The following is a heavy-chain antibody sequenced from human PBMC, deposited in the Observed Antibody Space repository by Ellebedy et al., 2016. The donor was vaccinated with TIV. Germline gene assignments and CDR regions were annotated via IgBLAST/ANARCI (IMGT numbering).Heavy chain of an antibody. CDR1: GFTFTRYG. V-gene: IGHV1-18*04. D-gene: IGHD3-16*01. Sequence: AASVKVSCKASGFTFTRYGINWVRQAPGQGLEWMGWISGYSGNTDYAQKFKGRVTMTTDASTNTVHLELMSLNFDDTAVYYCGSERGMGRGAMDVWGQGTTVTVSS. CDR2: ISGYSGNT. CDR3: GSERGMGRGAMDV. J-gene: IGHJ6*02.